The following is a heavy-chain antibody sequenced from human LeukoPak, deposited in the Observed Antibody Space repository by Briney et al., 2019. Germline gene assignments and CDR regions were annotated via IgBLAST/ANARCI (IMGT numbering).Heavy chain of an antibody. J-gene: IGHJ4*02. CDR3: ARNYYGSGSYYY. V-gene: IGHV4-34*01. D-gene: IGHD3-10*01. CDR2: INHSGST. Sequence: SETLSLTCAVYGGSFSGYYWSWIRQPPGKGLEWIGEINHSGSTNYNPSLESRVTISVDTSKNQFSLKLSSVTAADTAVYYCARNYYGSGSYYYWGQGTLVTVSS. CDR1: GGSFSGYY.